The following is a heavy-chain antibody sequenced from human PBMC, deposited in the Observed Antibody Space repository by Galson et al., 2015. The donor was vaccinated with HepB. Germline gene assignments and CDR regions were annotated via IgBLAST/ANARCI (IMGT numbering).Heavy chain of an antibody. Sequence: SPRLSCAASGVTVSSDYMSWVRQAPGKGLEWVSAIYSGGSIYYADSVRGRFTISRDNSKNTLYLQMNSLRAEDTAVYYCARGANQDWYFDLWGRGTLVTVSS. CDR1: GVTVSSDY. J-gene: IGHJ2*01. CDR3: ARGANQDWYFDL. D-gene: IGHD4/OR15-4a*01. CDR2: IYSGGSI. V-gene: IGHV3-53*01.